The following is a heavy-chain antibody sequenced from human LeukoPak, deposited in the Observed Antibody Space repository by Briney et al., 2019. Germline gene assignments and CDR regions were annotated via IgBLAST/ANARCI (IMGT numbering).Heavy chain of an antibody. V-gene: IGHV4-59*11. J-gene: IGHJ4*02. CDR2: IYYSGST. CDR1: GGSISSHY. D-gene: IGHD2-2*01. CDR3: ARAGRHCSSTSCYPTLDY. Sequence: SETLSLTCTVSGGSISSHYWSWIRQPPGKGLEWIGYIYYSGSTNHNPSLKSRVTISVDTSKNQFSLKLSSVTAADTAVYYCARAGRHCSSTSCYPTLDYWGQGTLVTVSS.